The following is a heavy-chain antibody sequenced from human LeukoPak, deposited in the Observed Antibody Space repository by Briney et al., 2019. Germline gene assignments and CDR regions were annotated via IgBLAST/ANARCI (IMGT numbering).Heavy chain of an antibody. Sequence: PSETLSLTCTVSGGSISSYYWSWIRQPPGKGLEWIGYIYTSGSTNYNPSLKSRVTISVDTSKNQFSLKLSSVTAADTAVYYCASSPPGSGSYWDDYYYYMDVWGEGTTVTVSS. V-gene: IGHV4-4*09. J-gene: IGHJ6*03. D-gene: IGHD3-10*01. CDR1: GGSISSYY. CDR2: IYTSGST. CDR3: ASSPPGSGSYWDDYYYYMDV.